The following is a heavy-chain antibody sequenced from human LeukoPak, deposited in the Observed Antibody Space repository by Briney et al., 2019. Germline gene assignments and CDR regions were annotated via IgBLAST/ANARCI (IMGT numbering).Heavy chain of an antibody. D-gene: IGHD3-22*01. J-gene: IGHJ4*02. CDR1: GFTFSGHW. CDR2: IKSKKDGGTI. V-gene: IGHV3-15*01. CDR3: TTDYYYDSSGTFDY. Sequence: GGSLRLSCAASGFTFSGHWMTWVRQAPGKGLEWVGRIKSKKDGGTIDYAAPVKGRFTISRDDSKNTLYLQMNSLKTEDTAVYYCTTDYYYDSSGTFDYWGQGTLVTVSS.